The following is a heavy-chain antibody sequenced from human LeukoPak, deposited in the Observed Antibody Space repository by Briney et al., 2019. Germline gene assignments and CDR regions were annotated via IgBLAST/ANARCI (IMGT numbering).Heavy chain of an antibody. CDR2: IKSKTNNYAT. CDR1: GFTFSGSA. J-gene: IGHJ4*02. Sequence: GGSLRLSCAASGFTFSGSAMHWVRQASGKGLEWVGRIKSKTNNYATAYAASVKGRFTIFRDDSKNTAYLQMNSLKTEDTAVYYCTRLREVRPYYFDYWGQGTLVTVSS. D-gene: IGHD3-10*01. V-gene: IGHV3-73*01. CDR3: TRLREVRPYYFDY.